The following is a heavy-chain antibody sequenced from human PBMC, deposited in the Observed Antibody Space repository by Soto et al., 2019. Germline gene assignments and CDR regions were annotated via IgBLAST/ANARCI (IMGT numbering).Heavy chain of an antibody. CDR1: GYSFTRYG. Sequence: QVQLVQSGAEVKKPGASVKVSCKASGYSFTRYGISWVRQAPGQGLEWMGWISAYNGNTNYAQKLQGRVTMTTDTSXXTAYMERRRLKSDDTAVYYCARDTLRLGDFDAFDIWGQGTMVTVSS. V-gene: IGHV1-18*01. D-gene: IGHD3-16*01. CDR2: ISAYNGNT. CDR3: ARDTLRLGDFDAFDI. J-gene: IGHJ3*02.